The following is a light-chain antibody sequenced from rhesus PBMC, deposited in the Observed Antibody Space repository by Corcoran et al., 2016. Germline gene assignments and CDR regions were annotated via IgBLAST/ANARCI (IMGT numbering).Light chain of an antibody. CDR3: LQCYSTPWT. CDR1: QCISDY. V-gene: IGKV1-36*02. Sequence: DIQMTQSPSYLSASVGDRVTITCRASQCISDYLSWYQQKPGKASKRLIYAASSLERGVPSRFSGNGAWTEFTLTISSLQPGDFAAYYCLQCYSTPWTFGQGTKVEIK. J-gene: IGKJ1*01. CDR2: AAS.